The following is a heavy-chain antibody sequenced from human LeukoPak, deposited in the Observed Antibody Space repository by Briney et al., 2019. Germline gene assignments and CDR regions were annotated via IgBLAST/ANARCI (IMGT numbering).Heavy chain of an antibody. CDR1: GYSFTSYW. Sequence: GESLKISCEGSGYSFTSYWIGWVRQLPGKGLEWMGIIYPGDSDTRYSPSFQGQITISADKSISTAYLQWSSLKASDTAMYYCARLFSGYSDSYFDYWGQGTLVTVSS. CDR3: ARLFSGYSDSYFDY. J-gene: IGHJ4*02. D-gene: IGHD3-22*01. V-gene: IGHV5-51*01. CDR2: IYPGDSDT.